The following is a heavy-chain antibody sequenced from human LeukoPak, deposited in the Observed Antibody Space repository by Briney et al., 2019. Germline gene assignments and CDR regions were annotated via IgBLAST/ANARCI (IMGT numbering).Heavy chain of an antibody. J-gene: IGHJ4*02. D-gene: IGHD3-16*01. CDR3: TSTFRRGFDY. CDR1: GFTFGDYA. V-gene: IGHV3-49*04. Sequence: GGSLRLSCTASGFTFGDYAMSWVRQAPGKGLEWVGFIRSKAYGGTTEYAASVKGRFTISRDDSKSIAYLQMNSLKTEDTAVYYCTSTFRRGFDYWGQGTLVTVSS. CDR2: IRSKAYGGTT.